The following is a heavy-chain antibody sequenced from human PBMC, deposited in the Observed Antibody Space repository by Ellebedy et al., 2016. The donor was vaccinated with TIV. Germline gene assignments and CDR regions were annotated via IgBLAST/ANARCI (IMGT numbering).Heavy chain of an antibody. CDR1: GFTFSSYD. D-gene: IGHD1-1*01. CDR2: IGTAGDT. CDR3: ARATAGFNY. V-gene: IGHV3-13*01. J-gene: IGHJ4*02. Sequence: GESLKISCASSGFTFSSYDMHWVRQATGKGLEWVSAIGTAGDTYYPGSVKCRFTISRENAKNSLYLQMNSLRAEDPAVYYCARATAGFNYWGQGTLVTVSS.